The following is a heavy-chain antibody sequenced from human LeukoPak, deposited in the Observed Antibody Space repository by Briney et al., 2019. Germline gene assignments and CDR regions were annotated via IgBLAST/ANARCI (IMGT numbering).Heavy chain of an antibody. CDR1: GFTFSSYS. J-gene: IGHJ4*02. CDR3: ASAGGTYYLY. CDR2: ISSSSSYI. D-gene: IGHD1-26*01. V-gene: IGHV3-21*01. Sequence: NPGGSLRLSCAASGFTFSSYSMNWVRQAPGKGLEWVSSISSSSSYICYADSVKGRFTISRDNAKNSLYLQMNSLRAEDTAVYYCASAGGTYYLYWGQGTLVTVSS.